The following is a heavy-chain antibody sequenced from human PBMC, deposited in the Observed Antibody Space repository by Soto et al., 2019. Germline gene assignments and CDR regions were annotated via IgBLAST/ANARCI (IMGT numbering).Heavy chain of an antibody. V-gene: IGHV3-21*01. Sequence: ESGGGLVKPGWSLRLSCAASGISFSDYHMNWVRQAPGKGLEWVASITPSGRFINYADSVEGRFFISRDNTKNSLFLQMNSLRGEDTAVYYCAGTYDPADYWGQGTLVVVSS. CDR1: GISFSDYH. CDR2: ITPSGRFI. J-gene: IGHJ4*02. CDR3: AGTYDPADY. D-gene: IGHD3-22*01.